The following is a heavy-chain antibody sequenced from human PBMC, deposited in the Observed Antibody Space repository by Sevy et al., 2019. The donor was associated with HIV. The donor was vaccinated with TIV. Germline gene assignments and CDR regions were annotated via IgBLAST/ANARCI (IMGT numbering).Heavy chain of an antibody. D-gene: IGHD2-2*01. CDR2: ISSSSSYI. CDR3: VRDGGCSSTSCLLYFDY. Sequence: GGSLRLSCAASGFTLSTYSMNWVRQAPGKGLEWVSSISSSSSYIYYGDSVKGRLTNSRDNAKNSLYLQMNSLRAEDTAVYYCVRDGGCSSTSCLLYFDYWGQGTLVTVSS. V-gene: IGHV3-21*01. CDR1: GFTLSTYS. J-gene: IGHJ4*02.